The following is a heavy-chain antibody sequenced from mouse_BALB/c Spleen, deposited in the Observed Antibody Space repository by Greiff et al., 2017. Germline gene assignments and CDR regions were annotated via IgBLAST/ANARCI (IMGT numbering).Heavy chain of an antibody. Sequence: QLQQPGAELVKPGASVKLSCKASGYTFTSYWMHWVKQRPGQGLEWIGEIDPSDSYTNYNQKFKGKATLTVDKSSSTAYMQLSSLASEDSAVYYCAPSYDGYYYYAMDYWGQGTSVTVSS. J-gene: IGHJ4*01. D-gene: IGHD2-3*01. CDR1: GYTFTSYW. V-gene: IGHV1-69*02. CDR2: IDPSDSYT. CDR3: APSYDGYYYYAMDY.